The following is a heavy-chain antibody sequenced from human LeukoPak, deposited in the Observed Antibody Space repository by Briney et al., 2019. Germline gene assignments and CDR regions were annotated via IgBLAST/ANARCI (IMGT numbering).Heavy chain of an antibody. CDR3: ARDMGTMIVVESDY. CDR1: GYTFTGYY. J-gene: IGHJ4*02. D-gene: IGHD3-22*01. Sequence: GASVKVSCKASGYTFTGYYMHWVRQAPGQGLEWMGWINPNSGGTNYAQKLQGRVTMTRDTSISTAYMELSRLRSDDTAVYYCARDMGTMIVVESDYWGQGTLVTVSS. V-gene: IGHV1-2*02. CDR2: INPNSGGT.